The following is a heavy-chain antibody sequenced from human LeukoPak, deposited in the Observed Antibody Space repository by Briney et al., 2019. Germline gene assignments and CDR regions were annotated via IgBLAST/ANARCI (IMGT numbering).Heavy chain of an antibody. J-gene: IGHJ4*02. CDR2: ISAYNGDT. CDR3: ARGYSGSYSEFDY. V-gene: IGHV1-18*01. CDR1: GYTFVSHG. Sequence: ASVKVSCKAAGYTFVSHGISWVRLAPGQGLEWMGWISAYNGDTKYAQKFQARVTMTRDTSTSTVYMELSSLRSEDTAVYYCARGYSGSYSEFDYWGQGTLVTVSS. D-gene: IGHD1-26*01.